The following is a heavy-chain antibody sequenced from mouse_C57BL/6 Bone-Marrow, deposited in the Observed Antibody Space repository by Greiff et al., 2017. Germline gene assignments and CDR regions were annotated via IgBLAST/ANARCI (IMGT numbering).Heavy chain of an antibody. CDR3: ARGFFDY. J-gene: IGHJ2*01. Sequence: QVQLKESGAELARPGASVKMSCKASGYTFTSYTMHWVKQRPGQGLEWIGYINPSSGYTKYNQKFKDKATLTADKSSRTAYMQLSSLTSEDSAVYYCARGFFDYWGQGTTLTVSS. V-gene: IGHV1-4*01. CDR2: INPSSGYT. CDR1: GYTFTSYT.